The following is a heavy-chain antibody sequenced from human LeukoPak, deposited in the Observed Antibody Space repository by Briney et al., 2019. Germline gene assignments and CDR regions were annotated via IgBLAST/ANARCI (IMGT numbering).Heavy chain of an antibody. D-gene: IGHD3-16*01. Sequence: GESLRLSCAASGFTVSSNYMSWVGQVAGKGLELVSVIYSDCTISHADSVKVSFTTSRDNSENTLYLQMNSLRVEDTAVYYCAREVGGGASGQWGQGTLVTVSS. CDR2: IYSDCTI. CDR3: AREVGGGASGQ. CDR1: GFTVSSNY. V-gene: IGHV3-66*01. J-gene: IGHJ4*02.